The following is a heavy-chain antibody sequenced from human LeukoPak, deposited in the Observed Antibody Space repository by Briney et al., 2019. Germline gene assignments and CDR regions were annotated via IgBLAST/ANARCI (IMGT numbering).Heavy chain of an antibody. D-gene: IGHD6-19*01. CDR1: GYTFTSYY. V-gene: IGHV1-46*01. CDR3: AKGSYGVAVAGYYFDY. CDR2: INPSGGST. J-gene: IGHJ4*02. Sequence: GASVKVSCKASGYTFTSYYMHWVRQAPGQGLEWMGIINPSGGSTSYAQKFQGRVTMTRDTSTSTVYMELSSLRAEDTAVYYCAKGSYGVAVAGYYFDYWGQGTLVTVSS.